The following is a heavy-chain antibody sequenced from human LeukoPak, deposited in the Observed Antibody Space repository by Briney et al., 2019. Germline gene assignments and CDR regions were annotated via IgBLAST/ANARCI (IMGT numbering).Heavy chain of an antibody. CDR1: GFTFSSYS. J-gene: IGHJ4*02. D-gene: IGHD3-22*01. Sequence: PGGSLGLSCAASGFTFSSYSMNWVRQAPGKGLEWVSSISSSSSYIYYAGSVKGRFTISRDNAKNSLYLQMNSLRAEDTAVYYCARGVAYYYDSSGYLAGDYWGQGTLVTVSS. CDR2: ISSSSSYI. CDR3: ARGVAYYYDSSGYLAGDY. V-gene: IGHV3-21*01.